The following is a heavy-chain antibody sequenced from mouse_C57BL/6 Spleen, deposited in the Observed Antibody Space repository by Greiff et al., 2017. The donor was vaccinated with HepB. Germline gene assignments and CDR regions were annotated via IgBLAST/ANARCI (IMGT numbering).Heavy chain of an antibody. CDR3: ARRVTTVVATDGWYFDV. V-gene: IGHV1-61*01. CDR1: GYTFTSYW. J-gene: IGHJ1*03. CDR2: IYPSDSET. D-gene: IGHD1-1*01. Sequence: QVQLQQSGAELVRPGSSVKLSCKASGYTFTSYWMDWVKQRPGQGLEWIGNIYPSDSETHYNQKFKDKATLTVDKSSSTAYMQLSSLTSEDSAVYYCARRVTTVVATDGWYFDVWGTGTTVTVSS.